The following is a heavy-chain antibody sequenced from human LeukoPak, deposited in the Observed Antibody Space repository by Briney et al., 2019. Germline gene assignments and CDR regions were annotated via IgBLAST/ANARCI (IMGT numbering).Heavy chain of an antibody. CDR2: IYYSGST. CDR3: ARKLRYGSGTFDY. Sequence: SETLSLTCTVSGGSISSYYWSWIRQPPGKGLEWIGYIYYSGSTNYNPSLKSRVTISVDTSKNQFSLKLSSVTAADTAVYYCARKLRYGSGTFDYWGQGTLVTVSS. CDR1: GGSISSYY. D-gene: IGHD3-10*01. J-gene: IGHJ4*02. V-gene: IGHV4-59*01.